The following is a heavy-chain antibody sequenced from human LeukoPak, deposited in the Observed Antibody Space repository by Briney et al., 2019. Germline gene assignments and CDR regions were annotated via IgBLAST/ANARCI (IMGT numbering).Heavy chain of an antibody. CDR3: AVSGRARRFDP. CDR1: GGSFSGYY. D-gene: IGHD1-26*01. J-gene: IGHJ5*02. Sequence: SETLSLTCAVYGGSFSGYYWSWIRQPPGKGLEWIGEIYHSGSTNYNPSLKSRVTISVDTSMNQFSLKLSSVTAADTAVYYCAVSGRARRFDPWGQGTLVTVSS. V-gene: IGHV4-34*01. CDR2: IYHSGST.